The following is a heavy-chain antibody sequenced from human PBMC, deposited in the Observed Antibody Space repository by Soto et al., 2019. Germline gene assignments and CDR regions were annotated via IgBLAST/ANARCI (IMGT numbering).Heavy chain of an antibody. D-gene: IGHD3-22*01. CDR1: GFTFSSYA. J-gene: IGHJ4*02. Sequence: PGGSLRLSCAASGFTFSSYAMSWVRQAPGKGLEWVSAISGSGGSTYYADSVKGRFTISRDNSKNTLYLQMNSLRAEDTAVYYCAKLNQDYYDSSGYYQVPFFYFDYWGQGTLVTVSS. CDR2: ISGSGGST. CDR3: AKLNQDYYDSSGYYQVPFFYFDY. V-gene: IGHV3-23*01.